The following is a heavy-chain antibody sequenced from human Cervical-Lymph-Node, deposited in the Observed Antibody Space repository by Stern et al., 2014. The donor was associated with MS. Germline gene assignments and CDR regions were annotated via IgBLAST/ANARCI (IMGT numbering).Heavy chain of an antibody. CDR2: SVPIFGQA. Sequence: QVQLVQSGAEVKKPGSSVKVSCKASGGTFNSYAMNWVRQAPGQGLEWMGWSVPIFGQAIYAQKFQRRVRITEDKSTSTAYMELSSLRSEDTAVYYCATTGTQGGWFDPWGQGTLVTVSS. CDR1: GGTFNSYA. V-gene: IGHV1-69*06. J-gene: IGHJ5*02. CDR3: ATTGTQGGWFDP. D-gene: IGHD1-14*01.